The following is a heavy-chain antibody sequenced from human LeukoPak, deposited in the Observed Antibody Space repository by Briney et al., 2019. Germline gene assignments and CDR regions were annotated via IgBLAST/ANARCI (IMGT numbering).Heavy chain of an antibody. J-gene: IGHJ4*02. D-gene: IGHD4-11*01. CDR1: GYTFTGHY. V-gene: IGHV1-69*04. CDR2: IIPILGIA. CDR3: AREGLMTTNDY. Sequence: ASVKVSCKASGYTFTGHYMHWVRQAPGQGLEWMGRIIPILGIANYAQKFQGRVTITADKSTSTAYMELSSLRSEDTAVYYCAREGLMTTNDYWGQGTLVTVSS.